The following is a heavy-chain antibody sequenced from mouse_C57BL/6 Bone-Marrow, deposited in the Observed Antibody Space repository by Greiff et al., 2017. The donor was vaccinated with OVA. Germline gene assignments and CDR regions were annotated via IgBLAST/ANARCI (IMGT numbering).Heavy chain of an antibody. D-gene: IGHD3-2*02. Sequence: QVQLQQPGAELVKPGASVKLSCKASGYTFTSYWMHWVKQRPGRGLEWIGRIDPNSGGTKYNEKFKSKATLTVDKPSSTAYMQLSSLTSEDSAVYYCARTSLDSSGYEDYAMGYWGQGTSVTVSS. CDR3: ARTSLDSSGYEDYAMGY. CDR1: GYTFTSYW. V-gene: IGHV1-72*01. J-gene: IGHJ4*01. CDR2: IDPNSGGT.